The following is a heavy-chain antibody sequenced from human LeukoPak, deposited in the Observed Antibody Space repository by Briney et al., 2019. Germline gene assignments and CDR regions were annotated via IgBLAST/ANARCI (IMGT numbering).Heavy chain of an antibody. V-gene: IGHV1-46*01. CDR2: INPSGGST. Sequence: ASVKVSCKASGYTFTSYYMHWVRQAPGQGLEWMGIINPSGGSTSYAQKFQGRVTMTRDTSTSTVYMELGSLRSEDTAVYYCARDFTVTTGIDYWGQGTLVTVSS. D-gene: IGHD4-17*01. CDR1: GYTFTSYY. CDR3: ARDFTVTTGIDY. J-gene: IGHJ4*02.